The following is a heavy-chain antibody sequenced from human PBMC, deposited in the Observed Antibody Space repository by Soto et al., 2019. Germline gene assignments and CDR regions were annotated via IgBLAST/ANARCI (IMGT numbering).Heavy chain of an antibody. V-gene: IGHV4-30-2*01. CDR3: ARVPDY. CDR2: MYHSGST. Sequence: SETLSLTCAVYGGSGGSISSGGYSWSWIRQPPGKGLEWIGYMYHSGSTYYNPSLKSRVTISIDRSKNQFSLKLSSVTAADTAVYYCARVPDYWGQGILVTVSS. D-gene: IGHD2-2*01. CDR1: GGSGGSISSGGYS. J-gene: IGHJ4*02.